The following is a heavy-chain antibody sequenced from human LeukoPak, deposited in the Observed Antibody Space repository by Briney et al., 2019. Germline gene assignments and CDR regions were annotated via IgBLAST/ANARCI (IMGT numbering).Heavy chain of an antibody. CDR2: ISSSGSTI. D-gene: IGHD5-12*01. J-gene: IGHJ4*02. Sequence: PGGSLRLSCAASGFTFSSYEMNWVRQAPGKGLEWVSYISSSGSTIYYADSVKGRFTFSRDNAKNTLFLQMNSLRAEDTSVYYCATANRGYSATVGLWGQGTLVTVSS. V-gene: IGHV3-48*03. CDR3: ATANRGYSATVGL. CDR1: GFTFSSYE.